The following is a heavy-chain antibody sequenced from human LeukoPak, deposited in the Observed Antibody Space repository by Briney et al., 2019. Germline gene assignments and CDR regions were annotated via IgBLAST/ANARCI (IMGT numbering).Heavy chain of an antibody. Sequence: SETLSLTRTVSGGSISGHYWSWIRQPAGKGLEWIGRIYMTGSTNYNPSLKSRVTMSVDMSKNQFSLKLSSVTAADTAVYFCARVALFGSGSYYWFDPWGQGALVTVSS. CDR1: GGSISGHY. CDR3: ARVALFGSGSYYWFDP. J-gene: IGHJ5*02. CDR2: IYMTGST. D-gene: IGHD3-10*01. V-gene: IGHV4-4*07.